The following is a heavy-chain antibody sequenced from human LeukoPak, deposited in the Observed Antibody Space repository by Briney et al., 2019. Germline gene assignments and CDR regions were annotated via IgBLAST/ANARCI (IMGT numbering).Heavy chain of an antibody. CDR2: IKQDGSEK. J-gene: IGHJ6*03. V-gene: IGHV3-7*01. CDR3: ARVEVVIAIMDYYYYMDV. CDR1: GFTFSSYW. D-gene: IGHD2-21*01. Sequence: GGSLRLSCAASGFTFSSYWMSWVRQAPGKGLEWVANIKQDGSEKYYVDSVKGRFTISRDNAKNSLYLQMNSLRAEDTAVYYCARVEVVIAIMDYYYYMDVWGKGTTVTVSS.